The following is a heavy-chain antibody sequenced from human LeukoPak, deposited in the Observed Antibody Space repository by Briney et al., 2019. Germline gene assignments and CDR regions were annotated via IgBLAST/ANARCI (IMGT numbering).Heavy chain of an antibody. J-gene: IGHJ4*02. D-gene: IGHD3-10*01. CDR3: AKDMDVGGYGSGDYFDY. V-gene: IGHV3-30*02. CDR1: GFTFSSYG. Sequence: GGSLRLSCAASGFTFSSYGMYWVRQAPGKGLEWVAFIRYDGSNKYYADSVKGRFTISRDNSKNTLYLQMNSLRAEDTAVYYCAKDMDVGGYGSGDYFDYCGQGTLVTVSS. CDR2: IRYDGSNK.